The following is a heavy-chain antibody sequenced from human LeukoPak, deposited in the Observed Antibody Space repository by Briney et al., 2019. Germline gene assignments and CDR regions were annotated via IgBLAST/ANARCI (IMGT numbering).Heavy chain of an antibody. V-gene: IGHV4-38-2*02. CDR1: NYSISSGYY. J-gene: IGHJ4*02. CDR2: IYHSGNT. Sequence: PSETLSLTCTVSNYSISSGYYWAWIRQPPGKGLEWIGNIYHSGNTYYNPSLKSRVSLSVDTSENQFSLKLSSVTAADTAVYYCARDGRFPPEVLPRYFDYWGQGTLVTVSS. D-gene: IGHD1-26*01. CDR3: ARDGRFPPEVLPRYFDY.